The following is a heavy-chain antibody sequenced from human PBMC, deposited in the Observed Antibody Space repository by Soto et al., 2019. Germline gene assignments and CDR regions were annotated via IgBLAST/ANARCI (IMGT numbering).Heavy chain of an antibody. Sequence: ETLSLTCTVSGGSVSSGSYYWSWIRQPPGKGLEWIGYIYYSGSTNYNPSLKSRVTISVDTSKNQFSLKLSSVTAADTAVYYCARIVYSSSSGYYYYGMDVWGQGTTVTVSS. D-gene: IGHD6-6*01. CDR2: IYYSGST. V-gene: IGHV4-61*01. J-gene: IGHJ6*02. CDR3: ARIVYSSSSGYYYYGMDV. CDR1: GGSVSSGSYY.